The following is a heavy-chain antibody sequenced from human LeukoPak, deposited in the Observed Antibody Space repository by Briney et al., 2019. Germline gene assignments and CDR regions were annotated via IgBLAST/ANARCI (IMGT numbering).Heavy chain of an antibody. D-gene: IGHD7-27*01. V-gene: IGHV4-39*01. CDR2: IYYSGST. CDR1: GGSISSSSYY. J-gene: IGHJ2*01. CDR3: ARAPGVAEVGRLDL. Sequence: SETLSLTCTVSGGSISSSSYYWGWIRQPPGKGLEWIGSIYYSGSTYYNPSLKSRVTISADASKNQFSLKLSSATAADTAVYYCARAPGVAEVGRLDLWGRGTLVTVSS.